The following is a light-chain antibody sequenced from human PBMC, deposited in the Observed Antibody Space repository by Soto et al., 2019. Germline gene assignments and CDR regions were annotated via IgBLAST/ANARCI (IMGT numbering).Light chain of an antibody. V-gene: IGLV2-14*01. CDR3: FSFTTTSTHV. CDR2: EVN. J-gene: IGLJ1*01. Sequence: QSALTPPPSLSVSAGHTTTISFTGSSSHIGAYDYVSWFQQHPGKAPKIMISEVNNRPSGVSNSFSGSKSGNTAYLTIYGLQVEDEAEYFYFSFTTTSTHVFGTETKVNIL. CDR1: SSHIGAYDY.